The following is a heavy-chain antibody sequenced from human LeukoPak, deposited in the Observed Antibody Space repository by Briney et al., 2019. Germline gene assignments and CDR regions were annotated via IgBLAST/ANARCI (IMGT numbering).Heavy chain of an antibody. J-gene: IGHJ6*02. D-gene: IGHD2-15*01. CDR1: GFSFSTYA. CDR3: AKVFSITYSYYYGMDV. CDR2: ISDSGVNT. V-gene: IGHV3-23*01. Sequence: PGGSLRLSCAASGFSFSTYAMSWVRQPPGKGLEWVSAISDSGVNTYHADSVKGRFTISRDNSKNALYLQVDSLRAEDTAIYYCAKVFSITYSYYYGMDVWGQGTTVTVSS.